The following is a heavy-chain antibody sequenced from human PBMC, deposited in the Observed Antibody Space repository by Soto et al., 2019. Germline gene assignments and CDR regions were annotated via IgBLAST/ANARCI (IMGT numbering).Heavy chain of an antibody. V-gene: IGHV3-48*01. CDR1: GFTLSTYS. CDR2: DGAGGVI. CDR3: ARQGPYGDHDH. D-gene: IGHD4-17*01. J-gene: IGHJ4*02. Sequence: EVQLVESGGGLVQPGGSLTVSCVVSGFTLSTYSMNWVRQAPGKGLEWVSHDGAGGVILYADSVKGRFTVSRDNAKNSLYLPMNILTVGDTAVYYCARQGPYGDHDHWGQGTLVTVSS.